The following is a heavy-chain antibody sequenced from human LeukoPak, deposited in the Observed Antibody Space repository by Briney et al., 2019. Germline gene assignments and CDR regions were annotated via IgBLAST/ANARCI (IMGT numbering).Heavy chain of an antibody. V-gene: IGHV3-13*01. J-gene: IGHJ5*02. CDR2: IGTAGDT. CDR3: ARGDPLGGFDP. D-gene: IGHD3-3*01. Sequence: GGSLRLSCAASGFTFSSYDMHWVRQATGKGLEWVSAIGTAGDTYYPGSVKGRFTISRENAKNSLYLQMNSLRAGDTAVYYCARGDPLGGFDPWGQGTLVTVSS. CDR1: GFTFSSYD.